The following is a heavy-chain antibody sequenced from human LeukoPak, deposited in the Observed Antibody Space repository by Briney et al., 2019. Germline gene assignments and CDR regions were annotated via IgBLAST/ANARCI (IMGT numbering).Heavy chain of an antibody. CDR1: GGSISSGGDY. CDR2: IYYSGST. D-gene: IGHD6-13*01. CDR3: ARAPKAAAGRPFDY. J-gene: IGHJ4*02. V-gene: IGHV4-31*03. Sequence: SQTLSLTCTVSGGSISSGGDYWSWIRQPPGKGLEWIGYIYYSGSTYYNPSLKSRVTISVDTSKNRFSLKLSSVTAADTAVYYCARAPKAAAGRPFDYWGQGTLVTVSS.